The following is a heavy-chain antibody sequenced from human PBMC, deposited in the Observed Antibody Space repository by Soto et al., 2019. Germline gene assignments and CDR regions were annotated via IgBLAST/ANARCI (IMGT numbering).Heavy chain of an antibody. D-gene: IGHD3-9*01. CDR1: GFTFSRYW. V-gene: IGHV3-7*01. CDR3: ARDADYCHILTIPT. CDR2: IKEDGGAQ. J-gene: IGHJ4*02. Sequence: GGSLRLSCAASGFTFSRYWMSWVRQAPGKGLGWVANIKEDGGAQFYVDSVKGRFTISRDNAKNSLYLQMNNLRAEDTAIYYCARDADYCHILTIPTWRLGALVTV.